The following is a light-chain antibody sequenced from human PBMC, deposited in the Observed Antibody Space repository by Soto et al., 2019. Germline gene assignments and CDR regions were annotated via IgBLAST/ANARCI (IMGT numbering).Light chain of an antibody. Sequence: DVVMTQSPLSLPVTLGQPASISCRSSQSLIHSDGSTYLSWFQQRPGRSPRRLIYEVSDRDSGVPDRFSGSGSGTDFTLKISRVEAEDVGVYYCMQGTHWPWTFGQGTELEIK. J-gene: IGKJ1*01. V-gene: IGKV2-30*02. CDR1: QSLIHSDGSTY. CDR2: EVS. CDR3: MQGTHWPWT.